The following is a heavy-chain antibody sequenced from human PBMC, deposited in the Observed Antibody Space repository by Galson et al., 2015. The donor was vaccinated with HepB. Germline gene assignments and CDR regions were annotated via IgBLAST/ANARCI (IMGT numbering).Heavy chain of an antibody. Sequence: SLRLSCAASGFTFSSSAMSWARQAPGKGLEWVSVIIGSGGSTYYADSVKGRFTISRDNSKNTLYLHMNSLRAEDTALYYCAKGGTSESYFLADYFDYWGQGTLVTVSS. D-gene: IGHD1-26*01. CDR2: IIGSGGST. CDR1: GFTFSSSA. CDR3: AKGGTSESYFLADYFDY. J-gene: IGHJ4*02. V-gene: IGHV3-23*01.